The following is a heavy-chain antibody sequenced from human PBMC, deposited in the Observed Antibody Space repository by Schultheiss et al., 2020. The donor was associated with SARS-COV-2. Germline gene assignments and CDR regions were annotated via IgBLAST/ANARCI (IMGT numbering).Heavy chain of an antibody. D-gene: IGHD2-15*01. CDR1: GFTFSSYS. Sequence: GGSLRLSCVASGFTFSSYSMNWVRQAPGKGLEWVSSISSTSNYIYYADSVKGRVTISRDNSKNTLFLQLNSLRREDTAVYYCAREKVVITAAGLDYWGQGALVTVSS. V-gene: IGHV3-21*01. CDR2: ISSTSNYI. J-gene: IGHJ4*02. CDR3: AREKVVITAAGLDY.